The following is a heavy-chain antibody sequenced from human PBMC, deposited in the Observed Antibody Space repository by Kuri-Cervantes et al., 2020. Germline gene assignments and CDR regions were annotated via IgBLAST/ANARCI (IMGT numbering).Heavy chain of an antibody. Sequence: GSLRLSCTASGGSISSSSYYWGWIRQPPGKGLEWIGSFYYSGSTDYNPSLKSRVTISVDTSKNQFSLKLSSVTAADTAVYYCARPNMAYFDYWGQGTLVTVSS. CDR3: ARPNMAYFDY. J-gene: IGHJ4*02. V-gene: IGHV4-39*01. D-gene: IGHD1/OR15-1a*01. CDR1: GGSISSSSYY. CDR2: FYYSGST.